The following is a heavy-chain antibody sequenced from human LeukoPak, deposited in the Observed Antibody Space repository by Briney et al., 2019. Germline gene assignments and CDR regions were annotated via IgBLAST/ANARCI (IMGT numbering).Heavy chain of an antibody. CDR1: GYTLTDLS. CDR3: AADSRRSSGWFLPDRFDI. D-gene: IGHD6-19*01. Sequence: ASVKVSCKVSGYTLTDLSMHWVRQTPGSGPEWMGGFDTEAGETVYAQKFQGRVTMTDDTSTDTAYMELSSLRSEDTAVYYCAADSRRSSGWFLPDRFDIWGQGTKVTVSS. V-gene: IGHV1-24*01. J-gene: IGHJ3*02. CDR2: FDTEAGET.